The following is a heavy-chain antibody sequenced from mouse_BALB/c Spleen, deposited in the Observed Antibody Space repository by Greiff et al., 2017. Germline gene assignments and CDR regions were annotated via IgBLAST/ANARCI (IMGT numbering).Heavy chain of an antibody. Sequence: VQLQQSGPELVKPGASVRISCKASGYTFTSYYIHWVKQRPGQGLEWIGWIYPGNVNTKYNEKFKGKATLTADKSSSTAYMQLSSLTSEDSAVYFCARPTTPHAMDYWGQGTSVTVSS. D-gene: IGHD1-1*01. CDR2: IYPGNVNT. V-gene: IGHV1S56*01. CDR3: ARPTTPHAMDY. CDR1: GYTFTSYY. J-gene: IGHJ4*01.